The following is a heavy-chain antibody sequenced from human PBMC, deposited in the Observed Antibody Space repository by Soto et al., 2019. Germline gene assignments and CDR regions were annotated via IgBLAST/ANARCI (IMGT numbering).Heavy chain of an antibody. D-gene: IGHD3-10*01. V-gene: IGHV4-34*01. CDR2: INHRGST. Sequence: QVQLQQWGAGLLKPSETLSLTCAVYGGSFSGYYCSWIRQPPGKGLDWIGEINHRGSTNYNPSLMSRVTISVDTSKHQFSLKMSSVTDADTAVYSCARFYRLWCGELYPPYFDYWGQVTLVTVSS. CDR3: ARFYRLWCGELYPPYFDY. J-gene: IGHJ4*02. CDR1: GGSFSGYY.